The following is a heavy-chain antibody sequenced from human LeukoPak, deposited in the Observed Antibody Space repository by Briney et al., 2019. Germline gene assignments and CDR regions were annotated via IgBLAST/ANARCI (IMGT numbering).Heavy chain of an antibody. D-gene: IGHD3-22*01. V-gene: IGHV3-23*01. CDR1: GFTFSSYG. CDR3: AKESESYDSSGSTFHY. CDR2: VNTNGGST. J-gene: IGHJ4*02. Sequence: PGGSLRLSCAASGFTFSSYGLSWVRQAPGKGLEWVSAVNTNGGSTYYADSVKGRFTISRDDSKNTLYLQMNSLRAEDTAVYYCAKESESYDSSGSTFHYWGQGTLVTVSS.